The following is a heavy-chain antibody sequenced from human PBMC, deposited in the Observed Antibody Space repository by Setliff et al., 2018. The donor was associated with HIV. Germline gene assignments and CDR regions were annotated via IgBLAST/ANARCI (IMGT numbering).Heavy chain of an antibody. Sequence: WASVKVSCKASGYTFTNYYMHWVRQAPGQGLEWMGIIYPGGARRSYAQKFQGRVTMTWDTSTSTVYMELSSLRSEDTAVYYCALPYCSGGNCWSSASLPPAGWFDPWGQGTLVTVSS. CDR2: IYPGGARR. D-gene: IGHD2-15*01. CDR1: GYTFTNYY. J-gene: IGHJ5*02. V-gene: IGHV1-46*01. CDR3: ALPYCSGGNCWSSASLPPAGWFDP.